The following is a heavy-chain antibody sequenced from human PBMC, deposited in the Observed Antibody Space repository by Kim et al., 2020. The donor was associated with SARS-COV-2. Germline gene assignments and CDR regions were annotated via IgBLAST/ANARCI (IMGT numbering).Heavy chain of an antibody. D-gene: IGHD5-12*01. CDR2: ISAYNGNR. CDR3: ARFSDIDTTGFDY. V-gene: IGHV1-18*01. J-gene: IGHJ4*02. Sequence: ASVKVSCKTSGYTFTNYGISWVRQAPGQGLEWMGWISAYNGNRNYAQKLQGRVTMTTDTSTSTAYMELRSLRSDDTAVYYCARFSDIDTTGFDYWGQGTLVTVSS. CDR1: GYTFTNYG.